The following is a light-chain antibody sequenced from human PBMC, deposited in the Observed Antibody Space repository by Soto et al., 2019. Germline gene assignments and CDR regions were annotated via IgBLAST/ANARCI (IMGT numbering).Light chain of an antibody. CDR3: QQSYSTPQT. J-gene: IGKJ1*01. CDR2: AAS. V-gene: IGKV1-39*01. Sequence: DIQMTQSPSSLSASVGDRVTITCRASQSISSYLNWYQQKPAKAPKLLIYAASSLQSGVPSRFSGSGSATDFTLTISSLQPEDFATYYCQQSYSTPQTFGQGTKVEIK. CDR1: QSISSY.